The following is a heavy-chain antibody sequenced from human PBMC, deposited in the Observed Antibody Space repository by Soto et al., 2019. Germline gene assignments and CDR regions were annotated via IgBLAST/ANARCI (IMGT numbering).Heavy chain of an antibody. CDR3: ARGYCSRSSCYLYLFDA. V-gene: IGHV1-18*01. D-gene: IGHD2-2*01. CDR2: ISAYNGNT. Sequence: GASVKVSCKASGYTFTSYGISWLLQAPGQGLEWMGWISAYNGNTNYAQKLQGRVTMTTDTSTSTAYMELRSLRSDDTAVYYCARGYCSRSSCYLYLFDAWGQGTLVTVSS. J-gene: IGHJ5*02. CDR1: GYTFTSYG.